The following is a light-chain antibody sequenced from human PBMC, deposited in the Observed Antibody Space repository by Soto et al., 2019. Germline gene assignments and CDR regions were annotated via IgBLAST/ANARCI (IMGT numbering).Light chain of an antibody. CDR1: ENINRY. V-gene: IGKV1-39*01. CDR2: GAS. Sequence: DIQMTQSPSSLSASEGDRVTITCRASENINRYLNWYQQQPGKAPKLLIYGASSLQNGVPSRFRGGGSGTDFTLIITNLQPEDFATYYCQQSYTALSITFGQGTRLEIK. CDR3: QQSYTALSIT. J-gene: IGKJ5*01.